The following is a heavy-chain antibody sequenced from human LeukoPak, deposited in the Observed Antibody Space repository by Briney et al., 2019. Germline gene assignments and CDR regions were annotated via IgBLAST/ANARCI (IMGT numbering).Heavy chain of an antibody. CDR2: IYYSGST. J-gene: IGHJ4*02. V-gene: IGHV4-30-4*01. Sequence: PSQTLSLTCTVSGGSISSGDYYWSWIRQPPGKGLEWIGYIYYSGSTYYNPSLKSRVTISVDTSKNQFSLKLSSVTAADTAVYYCASLYGSGSSGIDYWGQGTLVTVSS. CDR3: ASLYGSGSSGIDY. D-gene: IGHD3-10*01. CDR1: GGSISSGDYY.